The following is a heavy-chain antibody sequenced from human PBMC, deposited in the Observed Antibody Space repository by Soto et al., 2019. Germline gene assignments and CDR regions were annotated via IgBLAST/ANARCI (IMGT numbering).Heavy chain of an antibody. CDR2: IYYSGST. CDR1: GGSISSGDYY. D-gene: IGHD2-2*01. J-gene: IGHJ6*02. Sequence: SETLSLTCTVSGGSISSGDYYWSWIRQPPGKGLEWIGYIYYSGSTYYNPSLKSRVTISVDTSKNQFSLKLSSVTAADTAVYYCRGYCSSTSCDGPCYYYGMDVWGQGTTVTAP. CDR3: RGYCSSTSCDGPCYYYGMDV. V-gene: IGHV4-30-4*01.